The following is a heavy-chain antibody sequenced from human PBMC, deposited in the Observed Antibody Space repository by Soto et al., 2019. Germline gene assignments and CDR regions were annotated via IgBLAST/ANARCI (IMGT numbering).Heavy chain of an antibody. CDR2: ISYDGSNK. CDR1: GFTFSSYG. CDR3: AKESPIDFWSGYYSFDP. V-gene: IGHV3-30*18. J-gene: IGHJ5*02. Sequence: QVQLVESGGGVVQPGRSLRLSCAASGFTFSSYGMHWVRQAPGKGLEWVAVISYDGSNKYYADSVKGRFTISRDNSKNTLYLRMNSLRAEDTAVYYCAKESPIDFWSGYYSFDPWGQGTLVTVSS. D-gene: IGHD3-3*01.